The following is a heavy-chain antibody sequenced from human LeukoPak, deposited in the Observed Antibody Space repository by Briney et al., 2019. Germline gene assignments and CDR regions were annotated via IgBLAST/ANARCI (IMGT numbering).Heavy chain of an antibody. J-gene: IGHJ5*02. D-gene: IGHD3-10*01. Sequence: ASVKVSCKASGYTFTSYAMHWVRQAPGQRLEWMGWINAGNGNTKYSQKFQGRVTITRDTSASTAYMELSSLRSEDTAVYYCARDPGSAHTTFDPGGGGTVVTVSS. V-gene: IGHV1-3*01. CDR2: INAGNGNT. CDR3: ARDPGSAHTTFDP. CDR1: GYTFTSYA.